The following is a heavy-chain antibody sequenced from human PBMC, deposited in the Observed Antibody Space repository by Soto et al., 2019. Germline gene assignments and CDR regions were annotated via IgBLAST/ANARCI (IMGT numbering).Heavy chain of an antibody. J-gene: IGHJ4*02. CDR2: ISPGSNYR. CDR1: GIPLSDFY. V-gene: IGHV3-11*06. D-gene: IGHD2-21*01. CDR3: VRGGGGGQLEL. Sequence: GRSLGVSSAAAGIPLSDFYMDWIGQAPGKGLEWLSYISPGSNYRESADSVQGRHIMSRDNANNPVFLQMNSLPDEDPALYSCVRGGGGGQLELWGQGTRVTGSS.